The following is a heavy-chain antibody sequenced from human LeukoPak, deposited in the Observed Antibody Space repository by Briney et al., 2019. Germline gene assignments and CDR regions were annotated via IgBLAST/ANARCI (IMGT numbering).Heavy chain of an antibody. CDR1: GFTFSSYA. J-gene: IGHJ1*01. D-gene: IGHD2-21*02. CDR3: AKGAYCGGDCYSEYFQH. V-gene: IGHV3-64*01. Sequence: PGGSLRLSCAASGFTFSSYAMHWVRQAPGKGLEYVSAISSNGGSTYYANSVKGRFTISRDNSKNTLYLQMGSLRAEDTAVYYCAKGAYCGGDCYSEYFQHWGQGTLVTVSS. CDR2: ISSNGGST.